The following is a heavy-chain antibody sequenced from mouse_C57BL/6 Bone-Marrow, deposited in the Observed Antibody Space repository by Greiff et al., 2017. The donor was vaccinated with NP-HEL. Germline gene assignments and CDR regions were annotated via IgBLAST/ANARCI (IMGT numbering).Heavy chain of an antibody. Sequence: QVQLQQPGAELVKPGASVKLSCKASGYTFTSYWMHWVKQRPGQGLEWIGMIHPNSGSTNYNEKFKSKATLTVDKSSSTAYMQLSSLTSEDSAVYYCARFLTGYAMDYWGQGTSVTVSS. J-gene: IGHJ4*01. CDR1: GYTFTSYW. CDR2: IHPNSGST. CDR3: ARFLTGYAMDY. V-gene: IGHV1-64*01. D-gene: IGHD4-1*01.